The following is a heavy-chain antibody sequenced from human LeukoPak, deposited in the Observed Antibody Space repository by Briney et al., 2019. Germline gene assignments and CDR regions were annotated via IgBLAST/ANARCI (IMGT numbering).Heavy chain of an antibody. D-gene: IGHD2-21*02. CDR2: IYTSGST. CDR3: ARGYCGGDCYSGSKYYSDY. CDR1: GGSISTYH. J-gene: IGHJ4*02. V-gene: IGHV4-4*08. Sequence: SETLSLTCTVSGGSISTYHWSWIRQPPGKGLEWIGYIYTSGSTSYNPSLNSRVTISVDTSKNQFSLKLTSVTAADTAVYYCARGYCGGDCYSGSKYYSDYWGQGTLVTVSS.